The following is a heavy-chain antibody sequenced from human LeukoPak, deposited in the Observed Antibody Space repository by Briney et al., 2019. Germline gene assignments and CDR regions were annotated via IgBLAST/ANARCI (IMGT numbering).Heavy chain of an antibody. J-gene: IGHJ6*02. CDR2: ISSSSSYI. D-gene: IGHD2-15*01. CDR1: GFTFSSYS. CDR3: AREDVVVAAMLYYYYGMDV. V-gene: IGHV3-21*01. Sequence: GGSLRLSCAASGFTFSSYSMNWVRQAPGKGLEWVSSISSSSSYIYYADSVEGRSTISRDNAKNSLYLQMNSLRAEDTAVYYCAREDVVVAAMLYYYYGMDVWGQGTTVTVSS.